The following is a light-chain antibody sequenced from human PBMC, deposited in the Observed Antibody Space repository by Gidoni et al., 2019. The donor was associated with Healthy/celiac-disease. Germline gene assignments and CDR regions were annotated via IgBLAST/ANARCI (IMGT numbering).Light chain of an antibody. CDR2: WAS. J-gene: IGKJ4*01. CDR1: QSVLYSSNNKNY. Sequence: DSVMTQYPDYLAVSLGERATINCKSSQSVLYSSNNKNYLAWYQQKPGQPPKLLIYWASTRESGVPDRFSGSGSGTDFTLTISSLQAEAVAVYYCQQYYSTPLTFGGGTKVEIK. V-gene: IGKV4-1*01. CDR3: QQYYSTPLT.